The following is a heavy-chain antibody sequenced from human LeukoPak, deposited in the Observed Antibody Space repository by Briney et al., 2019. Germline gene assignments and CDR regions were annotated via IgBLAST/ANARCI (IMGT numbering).Heavy chain of an antibody. CDR1: GFTFSSYE. D-gene: IGHD3-9*01. J-gene: IGHJ6*03. CDR2: INWNGGST. Sequence: QPGGSLRLSCAASGFTFSSYEMNWVRQAPGKGLEWVSGINWNGGSTGYADSVKGRFTISRDNAKNSLYLQMNSLRAEDTALYYCARDTYYDILTDYYMPYYYYYMDVWGKGTTVTVSS. V-gene: IGHV3-20*04. CDR3: ARDTYYDILTDYYMPYYYYYMDV.